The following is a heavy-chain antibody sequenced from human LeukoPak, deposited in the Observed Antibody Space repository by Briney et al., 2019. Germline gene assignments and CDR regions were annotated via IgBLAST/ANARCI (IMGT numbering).Heavy chain of an antibody. V-gene: IGHV4-59*01. D-gene: IGHD3-10*02. Sequence: SETLSLTCAVSGGSISSYYWNWIRQPPGKGLEWIGYIYYSGSTNYNPSLKRRVTISIDTSKTQLSLQFRSVTAADTAVYYCATDVRGLVPYYFDFWGQGTLVTVSS. CDR1: GGSISSYY. CDR3: ATDVRGLVPYYFDF. CDR2: IYYSGST. J-gene: IGHJ4*02.